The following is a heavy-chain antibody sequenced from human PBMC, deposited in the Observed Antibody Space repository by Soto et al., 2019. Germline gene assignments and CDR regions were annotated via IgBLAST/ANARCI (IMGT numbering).Heavy chain of an antibody. J-gene: IGHJ4*02. CDR2: ISPGDSDT. CDR3: ARRGGGITMVVVNTPYFDE. CDR1: GYSFTSHW. V-gene: IGHV5-51*01. D-gene: IGHD3-22*01. Sequence: GESLKISCKGSGYSFTSHWIGWVRQMPGKGLEWMGIISPGDSDTRYSPSFQGQVTISADKSISTAYLQWSSLKASDTAMYYCARRGGGITMVVVNTPYFDERGQGTLVTVSS.